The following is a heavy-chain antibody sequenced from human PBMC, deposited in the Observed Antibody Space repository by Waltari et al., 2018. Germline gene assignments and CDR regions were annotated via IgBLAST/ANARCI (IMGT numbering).Heavy chain of an antibody. V-gene: IGHV4-4*02. J-gene: IGHJ4*02. CDR1: GDSISGNYW. CDR2: VHHSGKT. D-gene: IGHD2-2*01. Sequence: QVHLQESGQGLVKPSGTLSLTCAVSGDSISGNYWWSWVRQSPEKGLEWIGQVHHSGKTHYNPSLQSRVAIPVDKPKNQFSLNLNSVTAADTAIYYCAGDRAIGLFFDYWGRGTLVTVSS. CDR3: AGDRAIGLFFDY.